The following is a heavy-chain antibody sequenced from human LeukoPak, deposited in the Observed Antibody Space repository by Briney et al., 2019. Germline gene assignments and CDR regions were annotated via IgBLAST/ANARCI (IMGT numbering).Heavy chain of an antibody. CDR3: ARDHTAARPNWFDP. CDR2: ISAYNGNT. D-gene: IGHD6-25*01. CDR1: GYTFSTCG. Sequence: ASVKVSCKASGYTFSTCGISWVRQAPGQGLAWMGWISAYNGNTNYPQKFQDRVTMTTDTSTSTAYMELRSLRSDDTAVYYCARDHTAARPNWFDPWGQGTLVTVSS. V-gene: IGHV1-18*01. J-gene: IGHJ5*02.